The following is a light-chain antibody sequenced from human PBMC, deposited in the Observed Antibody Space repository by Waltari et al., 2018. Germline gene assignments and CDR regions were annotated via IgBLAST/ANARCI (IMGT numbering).Light chain of an antibody. CDR1: SGLNVDASR. V-gene: IGLV5-45*03. CDR3: MIWHISAWV. CDR2: YKSVSDT. J-gene: IGLJ2*01. Sequence: QAVVTQPSSLSGSPGASASLTCTLRSGLNVDASRVYWYQQKPGSPPRYLLRYKSVSDTHLVPGVPSLFLGSNDASANAGILFIAGLQSEDEADYYCMIWHISAWVFGGGTKLTVL.